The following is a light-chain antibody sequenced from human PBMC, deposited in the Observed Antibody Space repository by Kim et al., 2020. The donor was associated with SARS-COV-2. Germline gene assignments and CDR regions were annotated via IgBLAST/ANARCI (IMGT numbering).Light chain of an antibody. CDR1: QSINTN. CDR3: QQLHNWPLT. V-gene: IGKV3-15*01. CDR2: GAS. Sequence: SPVERATLPCRASQSINTNLAWHQQKPGQAPRLLIYGASARAIDIPGRFSGRGSGTEFNLTINSLQSEDCAVYYCQQLHNWPLTFGGGTKVDIK. J-gene: IGKJ4*01.